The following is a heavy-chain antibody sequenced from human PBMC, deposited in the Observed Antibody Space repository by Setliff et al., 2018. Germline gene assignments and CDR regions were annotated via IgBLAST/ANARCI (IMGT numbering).Heavy chain of an antibody. CDR1: GYTFTAYY. CDR2: INPNAGNI. CDR3: ARDPLGLEDITLFDY. Sequence: ASVKVSCKASGYTFTAYYIHWVRQAPGQGLEWMGWINPNAGNINYIQKFQGRVTMTRDTSISTAYMELTGLRYDDTAIYYCARDPLGLEDITLFDYWGQGTLVTVSS. D-gene: IGHD3-16*01. V-gene: IGHV1-2*02. J-gene: IGHJ4*02.